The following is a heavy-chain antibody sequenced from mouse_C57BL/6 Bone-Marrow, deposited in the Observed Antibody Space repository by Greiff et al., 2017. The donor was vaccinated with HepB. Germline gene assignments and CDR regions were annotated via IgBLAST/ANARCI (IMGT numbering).Heavy chain of an antibody. Sequence: QVQLQQPGAELVRPGTSVKLSCKASGYTFTSYWMHWVKQRPGQGLEWIGVIDPSDSYTNYNQKFKGQATLTVDTSSSTAYMQLSSLTSEDSAVYYCARRGGLNGGYFDVWGTGTTVTVSS. CDR1: GYTFTSYW. J-gene: IGHJ1*03. CDR3: ARRGGLNGGYFDV. CDR2: IDPSDSYT. D-gene: IGHD1-3*01. V-gene: IGHV1-59*01.